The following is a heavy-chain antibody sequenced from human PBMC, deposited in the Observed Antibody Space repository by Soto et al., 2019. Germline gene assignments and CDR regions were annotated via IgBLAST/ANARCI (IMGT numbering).Heavy chain of an antibody. Sequence: EVQLVESGGGLVQPGGSLRLSCAASGFTFSTYWMTWVRQAPGKGLEWVANIKQDGGEKYYVDSVKSRFTISRDNAKNSLYLQMNSLRAEDTAVYYCAGGMWANLWDNWGQGTLVTVSS. CDR1: GFTFSTYW. V-gene: IGHV3-7*04. CDR2: IKQDGGEK. CDR3: AGGMWANLWDN. D-gene: IGHD2-21*01. J-gene: IGHJ4*02.